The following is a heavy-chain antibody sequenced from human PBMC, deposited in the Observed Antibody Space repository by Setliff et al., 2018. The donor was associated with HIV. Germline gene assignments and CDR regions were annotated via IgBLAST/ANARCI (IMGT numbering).Heavy chain of an antibody. J-gene: IGHJ4*01. Sequence: PSETLSLTCTVSGGSISSRNHYWGWIRQPPGKGLEWIGSIYYTGVTYYNPSLRSRVTISVDTSKSQFSLKLSSVTAADTAVYYCASHLPPYSGNFDYWGHGTLVTVSS. CDR1: GGSISSRNHY. V-gene: IGHV4-39*01. D-gene: IGHD1-26*01. CDR3: ASHLPPYSGNFDY. CDR2: IYYTGVT.